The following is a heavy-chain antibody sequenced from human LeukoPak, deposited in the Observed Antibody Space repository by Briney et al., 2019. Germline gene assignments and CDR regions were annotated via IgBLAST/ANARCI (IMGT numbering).Heavy chain of an antibody. Sequence: SETLSLTCAVYGGSFSGYYWSWIRQPPGKGLEWIGEINHSGSTNYNPSLKSRVTISVDTSKNQFSLKLSSVTAADTAVYYCARRGGYYFTSNWFDPWGQGTLVTVSS. CDR3: ARRGGYYFTSNWFDP. CDR1: GGSFSGYY. V-gene: IGHV4-34*01. D-gene: IGHD3-22*01. J-gene: IGHJ5*02. CDR2: INHSGST.